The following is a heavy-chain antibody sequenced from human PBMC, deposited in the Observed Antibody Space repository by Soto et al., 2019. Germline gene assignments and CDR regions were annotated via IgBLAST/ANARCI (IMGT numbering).Heavy chain of an antibody. CDR3: ARDKAWEYYDFWSGYLNWFDP. CDR1: GYTFTSYY. J-gene: IGHJ5*02. V-gene: IGHV1-46*03. D-gene: IGHD3-3*01. CDR2: INPSGGST. Sequence: ASVKVSCKASGYTFTSYYMHWVRKAPGQGLEWMGIINPSGGSTSYAQKFQGRVTMTRDTSTSTVYMELSSLRSEDTAVYYCARDKAWEYYDFWSGYLNWFDPWGQGTLVTVSS.